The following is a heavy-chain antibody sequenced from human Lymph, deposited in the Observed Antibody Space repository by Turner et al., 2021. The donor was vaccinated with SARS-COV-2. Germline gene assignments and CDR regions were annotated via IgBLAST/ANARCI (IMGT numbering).Heavy chain of an antibody. CDR3: ARYASGGYFYYGMDV. CDR1: GFTFSTYA. CDR2: ISYDGSNK. V-gene: IGHV3-30*04. D-gene: IGHD3-10*01. J-gene: IGHJ6*02. Sequence: QVQLVESGGGVVPPGRSLRLSCAASGFTFSTYAIHWVRQAPGKGLEWVAVISYDGSNKYYADSVKGRFTISRDNSKNTLYLQMNSLRAEDTAVYYCARYASGGYFYYGMDVWGQGTTVTVSS.